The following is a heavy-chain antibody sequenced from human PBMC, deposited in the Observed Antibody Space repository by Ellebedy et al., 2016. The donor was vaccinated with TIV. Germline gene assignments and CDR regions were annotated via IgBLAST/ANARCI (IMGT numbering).Heavy chain of an antibody. J-gene: IGHJ6*02. D-gene: IGHD3-16*01. CDR3: ASPRTHGRGRVYYYGMDV. CDR1: GYTFTSYD. CDR2: LNPSGCST. Sequence: AASVKVSCNASGYTFTSYDINWVRQAPGQGLEWMGILNPSGCSTSYAQKFQGRVTMTRDTSTSTVYMALSSLRSEDTAVYYCASPRTHGRGRVYYYGMDVWGQGTTVTVSS. V-gene: IGHV1-46*01.